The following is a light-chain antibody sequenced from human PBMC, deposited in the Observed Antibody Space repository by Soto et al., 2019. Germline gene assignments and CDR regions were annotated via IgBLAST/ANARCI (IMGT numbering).Light chain of an antibody. CDR1: QGINTW. J-gene: IGKJ1*01. V-gene: IGKV1-12*01. CDR3: QQASSFPWT. Sequence: DIQMTQSPSSVSASVGDRVTITCRASQGINTWLAWYQQKPGKAPKLLIYTASRLQSGVPSRFSGSGSGTNFTLTISSLQPEDFATFYCQQASSFPWTFGQGTTVENK. CDR2: TAS.